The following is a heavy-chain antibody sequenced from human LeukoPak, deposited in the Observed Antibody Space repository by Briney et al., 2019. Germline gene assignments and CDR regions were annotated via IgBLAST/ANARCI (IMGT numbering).Heavy chain of an antibody. J-gene: IGHJ4*02. CDR1: GFTFSSYN. CDR2: ITSSSSTI. CDR3: AKDRAAMDYKFDY. Sequence: GGSLRLSCAASGFTFSSYNMNWVRQAPGKGLEWVSYITSSSSTIYYADSVKGRFTISRDNAKNSLYLQMNSLRAEDTAVYYCAKDRAAMDYKFDYWGQGTLVTVSS. V-gene: IGHV3-48*01. D-gene: IGHD5-18*01.